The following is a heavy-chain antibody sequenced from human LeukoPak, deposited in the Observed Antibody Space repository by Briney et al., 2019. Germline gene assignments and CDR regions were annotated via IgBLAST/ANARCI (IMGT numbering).Heavy chain of an antibody. CDR3: ARDKYCGGDCYPDAFDI. CDR1: GFTFSGHW. J-gene: IGHJ3*02. D-gene: IGHD2-21*02. CDR2: INTDGRTT. Sequence: PGGSLRLSCAASGFTFSGHWMHWVRQVPGKGLVWVSRINTDGRTTNYADSVKGRFTISRDNSKNTLYLQMTSPRAEDTAVYYCARDKYCGGDCYPDAFDIWGQGTMVTVSS. V-gene: IGHV3-74*01.